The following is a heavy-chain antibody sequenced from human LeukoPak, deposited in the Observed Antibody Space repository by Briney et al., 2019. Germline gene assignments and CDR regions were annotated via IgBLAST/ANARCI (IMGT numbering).Heavy chain of an antibody. CDR2: INPNSGGT. CDR3: ASGRGRGEWFGESHPFDY. Sequence: GASVKVSCKASGYTFTGYYMHWVRQAPGQGLEWMGWINPNSGGTNYAQKFQGRVTMTRDTSISTAYMELSRLRSDDTAVYYCASGRGRGEWFGESHPFDYWGQGTLVTVSS. CDR1: GYTFTGYY. V-gene: IGHV1-2*02. J-gene: IGHJ4*02. D-gene: IGHD3-10*01.